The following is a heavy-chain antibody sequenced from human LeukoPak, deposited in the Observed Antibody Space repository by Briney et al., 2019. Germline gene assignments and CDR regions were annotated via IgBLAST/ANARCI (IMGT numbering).Heavy chain of an antibody. J-gene: IGHJ4*02. CDR1: GFSLTNYW. D-gene: IGHD5-12*01. V-gene: IGHV5-51*01. CDR2: IYPGDSDT. Sequence: GESLKISCEGSGFSLTNYWIGWVRQMPGKGLEWMGVIYPGDSDTRYSPPFQGEVTFSADKSITTAYLHWSSLKASDTAMYYCARHGYGYYFDYWGQGTLVTVSS. CDR3: ARHGYGYYFDY.